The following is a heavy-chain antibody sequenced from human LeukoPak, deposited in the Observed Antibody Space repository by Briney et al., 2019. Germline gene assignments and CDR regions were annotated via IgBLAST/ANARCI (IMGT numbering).Heavy chain of an antibody. Sequence: SGGSLRLSCAASGYTFSSYAMSWVRQAPGKGLEWVSGISGSGGSIYYADSVKGRFTISRDNSKNTVYLQMNSLRAEDTAVYYCARDNGVTAVYNYGMDVWGQGTTVTVSS. CDR3: ARDNGVTAVYNYGMDV. CDR1: GYTFSSYA. V-gene: IGHV3-23*01. CDR2: ISGSGGSI. D-gene: IGHD3-10*01. J-gene: IGHJ6*02.